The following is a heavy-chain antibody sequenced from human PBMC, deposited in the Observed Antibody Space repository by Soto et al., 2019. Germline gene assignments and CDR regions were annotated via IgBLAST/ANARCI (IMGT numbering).Heavy chain of an antibody. Sequence: PSDTLSLTCTVSGGSISSYYWSWIRQPPGKGLEWIGYIYYSGSTNYNPSLKSRVTISVDTSKNQFSLKLSSVTAADTAVYYCARTSYSSSSNFDYWGQGTLVTVSS. CDR3: ARTSYSSSSNFDY. CDR1: GGSISSYY. V-gene: IGHV4-59*01. CDR2: IYYSGST. J-gene: IGHJ4*02. D-gene: IGHD6-6*01.